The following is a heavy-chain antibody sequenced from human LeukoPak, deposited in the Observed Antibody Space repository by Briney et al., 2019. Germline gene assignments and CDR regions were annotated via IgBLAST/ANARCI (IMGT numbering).Heavy chain of an antibody. CDR3: ARAPRLLSIPTSFSYYLDY. Sequence: ASVKVSCKASGYSFTNYAMNWVRQAPGQGLEWMGWTNTNTGTPTYAVGLRRRFVFSLDTSVSTAYLQISSLKADDTAVYYCARAPRLLSIPTSFSYYLDYWGQGTLVTVSS. V-gene: IGHV7-4-1*02. CDR1: GYSFTNYA. J-gene: IGHJ4*02. D-gene: IGHD2/OR15-2a*01. CDR2: TNTNTGTP.